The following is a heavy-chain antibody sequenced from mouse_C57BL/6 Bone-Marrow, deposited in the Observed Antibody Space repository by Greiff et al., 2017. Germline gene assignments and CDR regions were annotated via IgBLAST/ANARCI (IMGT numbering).Heavy chain of an antibody. CDR3: AGRGDFYFDY. J-gene: IGHJ2*01. CDR2: IYWGDDK. V-gene: IGHV8-12*01. Sequence: QVTLKESGPGILQSSQTLSLTCSFSGFSLSTSGMGVSWIRQPSGKGLEWLAHIYWGDDKRYNPSLKSRITISKDTSRNQVFRTLTSMDTADTATDYCAGRGDFYFDYWGQGTTLTVSS. CDR1: GFSLSTSGMG.